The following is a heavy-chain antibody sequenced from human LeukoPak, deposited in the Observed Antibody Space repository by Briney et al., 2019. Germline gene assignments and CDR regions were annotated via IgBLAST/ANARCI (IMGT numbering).Heavy chain of an antibody. CDR2: IYYSGST. D-gene: IGHD5-12*01. J-gene: IGHJ4*02. CDR3: ARVLSGYLKELDY. V-gene: IGHV4-39*07. CDR1: GGSISSGGYY. Sequence: PSETLSLTCTVSGGSISSGGYYWSWIRQPPGKGLEWIGSIYYSGSTYYNPSLKSRVTISVDTSKNQFSLKLSSVTAADTAVYYCARVLSGYLKELDYWGQGTLVTVSS.